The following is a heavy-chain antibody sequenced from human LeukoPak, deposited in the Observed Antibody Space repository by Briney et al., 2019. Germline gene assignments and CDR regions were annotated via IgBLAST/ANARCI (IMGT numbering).Heavy chain of an antibody. Sequence: KVSCKTSGYTFTSHLLHWVRQAPGQGLEWMGNIYPGDSDTRYSPSFKGQVTISADKSISTAYLQWSSLKASDTAMYYCARREAAAGTWWFDPWGQGTLVTVSS. CDR2: IYPGDSDT. CDR1: GYTFTSHL. V-gene: IGHV5-51*01. CDR3: ARREAAAGTWWFDP. D-gene: IGHD6-13*01. J-gene: IGHJ5*02.